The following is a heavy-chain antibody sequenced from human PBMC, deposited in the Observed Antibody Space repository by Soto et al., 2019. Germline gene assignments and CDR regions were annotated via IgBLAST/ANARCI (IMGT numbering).Heavy chain of an antibody. CDR3: ASYYDFWSGQIDY. D-gene: IGHD3-3*01. J-gene: IGHJ4*02. CDR1: GFTFSSYS. Sequence: GGSLRLSCAASGFTFSSYSMNWVRQAPGKGLEWVSSISSSSSYIYYADSVKGRFTISRDNAKNSLYLQMNSLRAEDTAVYYCASYYDFWSGQIDYWGQGTLVTVSS. CDR2: ISSSSSYI. V-gene: IGHV3-21*01.